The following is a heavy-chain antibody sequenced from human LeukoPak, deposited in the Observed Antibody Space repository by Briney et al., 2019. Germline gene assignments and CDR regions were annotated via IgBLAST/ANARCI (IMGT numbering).Heavy chain of an antibody. CDR1: GFTFSDYS. CDR2: ITSRSSFI. J-gene: IGHJ4*02. Sequence: KSGGSLRLSCAASGFTFSDYSMNWVRQAPGKGLEWVSSITSRSSFIYYGDSVKGRFTMSRDNAKNSLSLQMNSLRAEDTAIYYCVRSSGYYYFDFDYWGQGTLVTVSS. D-gene: IGHD3-22*01. V-gene: IGHV3-21*06. CDR3: VRSSGYYYFDFDY.